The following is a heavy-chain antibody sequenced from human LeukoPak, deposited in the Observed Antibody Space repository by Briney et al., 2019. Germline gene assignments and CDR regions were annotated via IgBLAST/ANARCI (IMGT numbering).Heavy chain of an antibody. J-gene: IGHJ4*02. CDR3: ARDQAYYYGSGRRKFDY. Sequence: SETLSLTCAVYGGSFSGYYWNWIRQPPGKGLEWMGEINHSGSTNYNPSLKSRVTISVDTSKNQFSLKLSSVTAADTAVYYCARDQAYYYGSGRRKFDYWGQGTLVTVSS. CDR2: INHSGST. CDR1: GGSFSGYY. V-gene: IGHV4-34*01. D-gene: IGHD3-10*01.